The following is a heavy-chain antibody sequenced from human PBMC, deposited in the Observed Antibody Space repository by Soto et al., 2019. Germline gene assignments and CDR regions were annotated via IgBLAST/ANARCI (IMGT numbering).Heavy chain of an antibody. D-gene: IGHD3-10*01. Sequence: SETLSLTCAVYGLSFSGYYWSWIRQPPGKGLEWIGEINHSGSTNYNPSLKSRVTISVDTSKNQFSLKLSSVTAADTAVYYCAREKKYNYYGSGSYKPKYYYYGMDVWGQGTTVTVSS. CDR2: INHSGST. CDR1: GLSFSGYY. CDR3: AREKKYNYYGSGSYKPKYYYYGMDV. J-gene: IGHJ6*02. V-gene: IGHV4-34*01.